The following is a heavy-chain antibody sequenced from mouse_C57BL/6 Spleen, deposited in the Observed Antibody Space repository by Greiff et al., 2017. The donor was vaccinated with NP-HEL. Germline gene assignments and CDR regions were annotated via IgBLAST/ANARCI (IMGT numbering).Heavy chain of an antibody. Sequence: VKLVESGPGLVAPSQCLSITCTVSGFSLTSYGVHWVRQPPGKGLEWLVVIWSDGSTTYNSALNSRLSISKDYSKSQVFLKMNSLQTDDTAMYYCARHYYGSSYWYFDVWGTGTTVTVSS. CDR3: ARHYYGSSYWYFDV. CDR2: IWSDGST. D-gene: IGHD1-1*01. J-gene: IGHJ1*03. CDR1: GFSLTSYG. V-gene: IGHV2-6-1*01.